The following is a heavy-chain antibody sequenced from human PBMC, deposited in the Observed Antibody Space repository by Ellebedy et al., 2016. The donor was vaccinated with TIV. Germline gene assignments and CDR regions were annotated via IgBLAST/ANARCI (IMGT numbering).Heavy chain of an antibody. CDR1: GFIFNNYA. Sequence: GESLKISCGVSGFIFNNYAMHWVRHAPGKGLDLVALISYDGGNKQYADSVKCRFTISRDNSKNTLYLQMDSLRPEDTALYYCARGMGSGAYLIDYWGQGTLVTVSS. J-gene: IGHJ4*02. V-gene: IGHV3-30*04. D-gene: IGHD3-10*01. CDR2: ISYDGGNK. CDR3: ARGMGSGAYLIDY.